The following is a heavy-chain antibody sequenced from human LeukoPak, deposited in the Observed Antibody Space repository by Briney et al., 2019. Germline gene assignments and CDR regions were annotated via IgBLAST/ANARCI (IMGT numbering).Heavy chain of an antibody. CDR1: GYTFSSYY. J-gene: IGHJ4*02. Sequence: ASVKVSCKASGYTFSSYYMHWVRQAPGQGLEWMGIINPSGGSTTYAQKFQGRVTMTRDLSTSTVYMELSSLRSEDTAVYYCAASLRSGLSFDYWGQGTLVTVSS. D-gene: IGHD6-19*01. CDR2: INPSGGST. CDR3: AASLRSGLSFDY. V-gene: IGHV1-46*01.